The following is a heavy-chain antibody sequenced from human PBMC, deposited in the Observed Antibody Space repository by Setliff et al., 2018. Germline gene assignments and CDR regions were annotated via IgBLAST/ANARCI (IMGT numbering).Heavy chain of an antibody. CDR3: ARRRGGTYGFDYFDF. CDR1: GLSLNTRGVG. J-gene: IGHJ4*02. Sequence: SGPTLVNPTQTLTLTCTLSGLSLNTRGVGVGWIRQPPGKALEWLALIFWDDDKRYSPYLKSRLTISKDGSKNQVVLTMTNMDPVDTATYYCARRRGGTYGFDYFDFWGQGALVTAPQ. D-gene: IGHD1-26*01. V-gene: IGHV2-5*02. CDR2: IFWDDDK.